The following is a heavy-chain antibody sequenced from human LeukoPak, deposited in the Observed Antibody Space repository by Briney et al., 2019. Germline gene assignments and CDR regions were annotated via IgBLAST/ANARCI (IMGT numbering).Heavy chain of an antibody. J-gene: IGHJ5*02. CDR3: ARDRGRATWFDP. Sequence: KPSETLSLTCTVSGGSINISYWSWIRQPTGKGLEWIGYIYYRGSTNYNPSLKSRVTISVDTSRKQFSLKLHSVSAADTAVYYCARDRGRATWFDPWGQGTVVTVSS. CDR1: GGSINISY. V-gene: IGHV4-59*01. CDR2: IYYRGST. D-gene: IGHD3-10*01.